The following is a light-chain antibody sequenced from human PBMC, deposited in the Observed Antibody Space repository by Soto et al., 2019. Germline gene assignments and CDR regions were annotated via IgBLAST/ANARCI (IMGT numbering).Light chain of an antibody. Sequence: QSALTQSASVSGSPGQSITISCTGTSSDVGGYNYVSWYQQHPGKAPKLIIYDVSNRPSGVSTRISGSNSGNTASLTISGIKAEDEADYSGSSDRGTHSWVFGGGTKLTVL. V-gene: IGLV2-14*01. J-gene: IGLJ3*02. CDR3: SSDRGTHSWV. CDR2: DVS. CDR1: SSDVGGYNY.